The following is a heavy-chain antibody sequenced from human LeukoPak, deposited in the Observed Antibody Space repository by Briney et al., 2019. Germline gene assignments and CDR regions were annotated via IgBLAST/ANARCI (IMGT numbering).Heavy chain of an antibody. CDR3: ARGLGGYYDSSGYYYDDAFDI. CDR1: GGSLSGYY. Sequence: SETLSLTCAVYGGSLSGYYWSWIRQPPGKGLEWIGEFNHSGSTNYNPSLKSRVTISVDTSKNQFSLKLSSVTAADTAVYYCARGLGGYYDSSGYYYDDAFDIWGQGTMVTVSS. D-gene: IGHD3-22*01. CDR2: FNHSGST. J-gene: IGHJ3*02. V-gene: IGHV4-34*01.